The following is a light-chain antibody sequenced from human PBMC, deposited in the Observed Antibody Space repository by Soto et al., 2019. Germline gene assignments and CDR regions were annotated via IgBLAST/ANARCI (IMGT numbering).Light chain of an antibody. CDR1: QDISNY. V-gene: IGKV1-33*01. CDR3: QQYDNLPLT. J-gene: IGKJ4*01. CDR2: DAS. Sequence: DIHMTQSTSSLSASVGDRVTITCQASQDISNYLNWYQQKPGKAPKLLIYDASNLETGVPSRFSGSGSGTDFTFTISSLQPEDIATYYCQQYDNLPLTFGGGTKVDI.